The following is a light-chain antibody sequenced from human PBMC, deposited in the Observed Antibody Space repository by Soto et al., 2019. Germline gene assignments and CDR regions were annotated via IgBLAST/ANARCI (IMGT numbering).Light chain of an antibody. CDR1: QSISSY. CDR3: QQSHSSPRT. J-gene: IGKJ1*01. Sequence: DIQMTQSPSSLSASVGDRVTITCRASQSISSYLNWYQQKPGKAPKVLIYGASSLQSGVPSRFSGSGSGTDFTLTISSLQPEDFATYYCQQSHSSPRTFGLGTKVEIK. V-gene: IGKV1-39*01. CDR2: GAS.